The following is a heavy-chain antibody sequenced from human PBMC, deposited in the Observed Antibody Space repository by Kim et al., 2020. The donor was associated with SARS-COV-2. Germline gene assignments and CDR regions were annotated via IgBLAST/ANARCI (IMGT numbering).Heavy chain of an antibody. V-gene: IGHV4-39*01. D-gene: IGHD6-19*01. J-gene: IGHJ4*02. CDR1: GGSISSSSYY. CDR3: ARGAGYSSGWHFDY. Sequence: SETLSLTYTVSGGSISSSSYYWGWIRQPPGKGLEWIGSIYYSGSTYYNPSLKSRVTISVDTSKNQFSLKLSSVTAADTAVYYCARGAGYSSGWHFDYWGQGTLVTVSS. CDR2: IYYSGST.